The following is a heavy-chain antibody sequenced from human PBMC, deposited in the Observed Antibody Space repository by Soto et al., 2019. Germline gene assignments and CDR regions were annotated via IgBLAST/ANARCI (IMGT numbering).Heavy chain of an antibody. J-gene: IGHJ5*02. CDR2: IYYSGST. V-gene: IGHV4-31*03. CDR3: ARGKSSSWWGT. D-gene: IGHD6-13*01. CDR1: GGSISSGGYY. Sequence: QVQLQESGPGLVKPSQTLSLTCTVSGGSISSGGYYWSWIRQHPGKGLEWIGYIYYSGSTYYNPSLNSRVTISVDTAKDQFSRKLSSVTAADTAVYYCARGKSSSWWGTWGQGTLVTVSS.